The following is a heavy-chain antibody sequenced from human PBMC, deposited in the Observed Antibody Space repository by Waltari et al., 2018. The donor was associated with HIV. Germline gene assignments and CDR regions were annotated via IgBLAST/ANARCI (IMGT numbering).Heavy chain of an antibody. J-gene: IGHJ4*02. CDR2: IKSKADGGTT. CDR1: GFTFSNAW. V-gene: IGHV3-15*05. CDR3: TTDEFYYGNSGYFDY. Sequence: EVQLVESGGDLVKPGGCLRLSCAASGFTFSNAWMSWVRQATGKGPEWVGRIKSKADGGTTDYAAPVKGRFTISRDDSKNTLYLQMNSLRFEDTAVYYCTTDEFYYGNSGYFDYWGQGTLVTVSS. D-gene: IGHD3-22*01.